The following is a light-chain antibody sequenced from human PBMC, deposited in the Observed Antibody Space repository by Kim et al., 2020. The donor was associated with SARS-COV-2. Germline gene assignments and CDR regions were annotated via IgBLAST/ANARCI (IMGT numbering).Light chain of an antibody. V-gene: IGLV10-54*01. CDR2: RNT. CDR3: AAWDTSLRYWV. CDR1: RNHFGDQA. J-gene: IGLJ3*02. Sequence: TATLPCAAARNHFGDQAAAWLQPHQGHPPKILSYRNTGRPSGISDRFSASRSGNTASLTITVLQPEDEADYYCAAWDTSLRYWVFGGGTQLTVL.